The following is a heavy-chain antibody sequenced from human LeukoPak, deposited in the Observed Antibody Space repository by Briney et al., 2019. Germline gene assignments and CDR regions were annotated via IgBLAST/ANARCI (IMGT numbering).Heavy chain of an antibody. J-gene: IGHJ4*02. D-gene: IGHD2-15*01. CDR1: GDTFIPYT. CDR3: ARDHCSPGTCLGGH. V-gene: IGHV1-69*04. CDR2: IIPSLDVA. Sequence: ASVKVSCKASGDTFIPYTFSWVRQAPGQGLEWIGRIIPSLDVANYAHKFQGRVTLSVDRDTATTYMEVTSLRSEDTAIYYCARDHCSPGTCLGGHWGQGTLVTVSS.